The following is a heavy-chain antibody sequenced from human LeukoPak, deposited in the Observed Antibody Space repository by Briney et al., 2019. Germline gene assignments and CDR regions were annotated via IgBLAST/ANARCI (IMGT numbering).Heavy chain of an antibody. CDR1: GGTFSSYA. J-gene: IGHJ4*02. Sequence: SVKVSCKASGGTFSSYAISWVRQAPGQRLEWMGGIIPIFGTANYAQKFQGRVTITADESTSTAYMELSSLRSEDTAVYYCARDGYYDSSGYFGAWDYWGQGTLVTVSS. CDR2: IIPIFGTA. V-gene: IGHV1-69*01. D-gene: IGHD3-22*01. CDR3: ARDGYYDSSGYFGAWDY.